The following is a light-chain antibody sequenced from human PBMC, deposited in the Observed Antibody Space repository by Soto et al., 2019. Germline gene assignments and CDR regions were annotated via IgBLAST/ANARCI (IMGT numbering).Light chain of an antibody. CDR1: QSVSNN. V-gene: IGKV3-15*01. Sequence: EIVMTKSPATLSVSPGERATLACRASQSVSNNLAWYQQKPCQAPRLLIYGASTRATGIPARFSGSGSGTEFTLTISSLQSEDFALYYFRQYNNWTRTFGQGTTVHIK. CDR3: RQYNNWTRT. CDR2: GAS. J-gene: IGKJ1*01.